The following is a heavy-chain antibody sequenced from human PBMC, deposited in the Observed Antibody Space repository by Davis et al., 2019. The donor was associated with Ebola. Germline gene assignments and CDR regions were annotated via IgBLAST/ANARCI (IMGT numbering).Heavy chain of an antibody. CDR2: INPSGGST. CDR1: GYTFTSYY. Sequence: ASVKVSCKAPGYTFTSYYMHWVRQAPGQGLEWMGIINPSGGSTSYAQKFQGRVTMTRDTSTSTVYMELSSLRSEDTAVYYCARDFYGKDIVVVPAAEGYWGQGTLVTVSS. J-gene: IGHJ4*02. V-gene: IGHV1-46*01. D-gene: IGHD2-2*01. CDR3: ARDFYGKDIVVVPAAEGY.